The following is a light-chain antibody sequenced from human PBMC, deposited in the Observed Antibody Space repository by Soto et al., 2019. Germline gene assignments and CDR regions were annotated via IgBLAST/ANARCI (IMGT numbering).Light chain of an antibody. CDR2: DVT. J-gene: IGLJ1*01. Sequence: QSVLTQPASVSGSPGQSIAISCTGTSSDVGGYNYVSWYQQHPGKAPKLMIYDVTNRPSGVSDRFSGSKSGNTASLTISGLQAEDEADYYCNSYTSSSTYVFGPGTQLTVL. V-gene: IGLV2-14*03. CDR1: SSDVGGYNY. CDR3: NSYTSSSTYV.